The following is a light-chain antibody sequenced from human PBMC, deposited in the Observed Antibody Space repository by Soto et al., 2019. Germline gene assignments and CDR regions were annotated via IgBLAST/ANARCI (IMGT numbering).Light chain of an antibody. CDR2: AAS. J-gene: IGKJ5*01. CDR3: QQSYDTPIT. Sequence: DIQVAQSPSSLSASVGDRVTITCRTSQAINRYLNWYQQTPGRAPKLLIYAASILHSGVPPRFSGSGVGTYFTLTINGLHPEDFTAYYCQQSYDTPITFGQGTRLDI. V-gene: IGKV1-39*01. CDR1: QAINRY.